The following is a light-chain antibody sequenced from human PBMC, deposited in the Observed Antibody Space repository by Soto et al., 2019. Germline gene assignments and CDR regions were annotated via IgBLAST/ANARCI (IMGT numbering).Light chain of an antibody. CDR3: HQDNSFPWT. V-gene: IGKV1D-12*01. CDR2: AAS. CDR1: QDISGW. Sequence: DIQMTPSPSSVSASVGDRVTITCRARQDISGWLDWFQQKPGKAPNLLTYAASILQSRVPSRFSGRGSGTEFTLTITHPQPEDFANDDCHQDNSFPWTFGQATKVE. J-gene: IGKJ1*01.